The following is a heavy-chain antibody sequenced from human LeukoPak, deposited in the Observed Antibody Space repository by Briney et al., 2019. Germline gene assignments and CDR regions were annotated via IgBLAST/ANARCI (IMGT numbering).Heavy chain of an antibody. Sequence: ASVKVSCKTSGYTFSNYGISWVRQAPGQGLEWMGWITAYNGNRLYAQRFQGRITLTTDTSTSTSYMELRSLEYDDTAIYYCARDNDKVVDHWGQGTLVTASS. V-gene: IGHV1-18*01. CDR1: GYTFSNYG. D-gene: IGHD1-1*01. CDR3: ARDNDKVVDH. J-gene: IGHJ4*01. CDR2: ITAYNGNR.